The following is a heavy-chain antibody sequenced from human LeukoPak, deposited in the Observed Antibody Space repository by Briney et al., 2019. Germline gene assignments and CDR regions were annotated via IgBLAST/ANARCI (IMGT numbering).Heavy chain of an antibody. D-gene: IGHD3-10*01. CDR1: GGSISSSY. CDR3: ARGGDDYFDY. J-gene: IGHJ4*02. V-gene: IGHV4-59*01. CDR2: IYYSGST. Sequence: SETLSLTCTVSGGSISSSYWSWIRQPPGKGLEWIGSIYYSGSTNYNPSLMSRVTISVDRSKTQFSLQLSTVTPADTAVYFCARGGDDYFDYWGQGTLVTVSS.